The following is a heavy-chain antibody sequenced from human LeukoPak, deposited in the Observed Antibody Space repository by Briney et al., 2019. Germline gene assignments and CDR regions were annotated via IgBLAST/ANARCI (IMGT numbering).Heavy chain of an antibody. CDR2: IYYSGST. J-gene: IGHJ6*03. V-gene: IGHV4-59*01. Sequence: SETLSLTCTVSGGSISSYYWSWIRRPPGKGLEWIGYIYYSGSTNYNPSLKSRVTISVDTSKNQFSLKLSSVTAADTAVYYCARVIAAAGTKGLNYYYYYYMDVWGKGTTVTVSS. CDR3: ARVIAAAGTKGLNYYYYYYMDV. CDR1: GGSISSYY. D-gene: IGHD6-13*01.